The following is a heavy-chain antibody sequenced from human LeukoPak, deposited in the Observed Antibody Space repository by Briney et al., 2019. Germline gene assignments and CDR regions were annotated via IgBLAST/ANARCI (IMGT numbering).Heavy chain of an antibody. CDR1: GFTFSSYA. V-gene: IGHV3-30*01. CDR2: ISYDGSNK. CDR3: ARGRYGDFWSGYQKDLRNYYYYYMDV. D-gene: IGHD3-3*01. Sequence: GGSLRLSCADSGFTFSSYAMHWVRQAPGKGLEWVAVISYDGSNKYYADSVKGRFTISRDNSKNTLYLQMNSLRAEDTAVYYCARGRYGDFWSGYQKDLRNYYYYYMDVWGKGTTVTVSS. J-gene: IGHJ6*03.